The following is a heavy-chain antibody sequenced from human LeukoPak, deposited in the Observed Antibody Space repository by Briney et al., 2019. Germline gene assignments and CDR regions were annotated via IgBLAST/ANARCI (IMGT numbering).Heavy chain of an antibody. CDR2: ITPIFGTA. D-gene: IGHD3-22*01. CDR1: GGTFSSYA. V-gene: IGHV1-69*13. J-gene: IGHJ4*02. Sequence: SVKFSCKASGGTFSSYAISWVRQAPGQGLEWMGGITPIFGTANYAQKFQGRVTITADESTSTAYMELSSLRSEDTAVYYCARGDSSGYYPLFDCWGQGTLVTVSS. CDR3: ARGDSSGYYPLFDC.